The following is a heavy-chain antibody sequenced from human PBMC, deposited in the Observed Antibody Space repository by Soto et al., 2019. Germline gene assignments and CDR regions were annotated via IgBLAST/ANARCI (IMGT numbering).Heavy chain of an antibody. V-gene: IGHV4-61*01. J-gene: IGHJ4*02. CDR1: GGSVSSVSYY. CDR2: VYYTGST. D-gene: IGHD3-22*01. Sequence: QVQLQESGPGLVKPSETLSLTCTVSGGSVSSVSYYWSWIRQPPGKALEWIAYVYYTGSTNYNPSLKSRVTISVDTSNNQFSLKLSSVTAADTAVYYCARDKVYYYDSSGYYYDYWGQGTLVTVSS. CDR3: ARDKVYYYDSSGYYYDY.